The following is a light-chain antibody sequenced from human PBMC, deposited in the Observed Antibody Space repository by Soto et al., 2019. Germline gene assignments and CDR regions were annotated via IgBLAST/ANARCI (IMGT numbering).Light chain of an antibody. V-gene: IGKV3-20*01. CDR1: QSVSSSY. CDR2: GAS. CDR3: QQYGSSLSIA. Sequence: EIVLRQSPGTLSLSPGERATLSCRASQSVSSSYLAWYQQKPGQAPRLLIYGASSRATGIPDRFSGSGSGTDFTLTISRLEPEDFAVYYCQQYGSSLSIAFGQGTRLAIK. J-gene: IGKJ5*01.